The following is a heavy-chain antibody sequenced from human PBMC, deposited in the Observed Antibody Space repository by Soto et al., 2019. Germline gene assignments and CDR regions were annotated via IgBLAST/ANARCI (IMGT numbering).Heavy chain of an antibody. V-gene: IGHV1-46*01. J-gene: IGHJ4*02. CDR1: GYTFTGYG. CDR2: INPSGGST. Sequence: AAVKVSCKSSGYTFTGYGMHWVRQAPGQGLEWMGIINPSGGSTSYAQKFQGRVTMTRDTSTSTVYMELSSLRSEDTAVYYCATPQNEYSSSSGIDHWGQGTLVTVSS. CDR3: ATPQNEYSSSSGIDH. D-gene: IGHD6-6*01.